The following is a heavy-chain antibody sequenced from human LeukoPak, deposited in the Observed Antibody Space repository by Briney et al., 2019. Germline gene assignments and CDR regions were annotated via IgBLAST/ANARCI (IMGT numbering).Heavy chain of an antibody. CDR3: ARDNAVGATTNWFDP. Sequence: GGSLRLSCAASGFTFSSYSMNWVRQAPGKGLEWVSSISSSSSYIYHADSVKGRFTISRDNAKNSLYLQMNSLRAEDTAVYYCARDNAVGATTNWFDPWGQGTLVTVSS. J-gene: IGHJ5*02. D-gene: IGHD1-26*01. CDR1: GFTFSSYS. V-gene: IGHV3-21*01. CDR2: ISSSSSYI.